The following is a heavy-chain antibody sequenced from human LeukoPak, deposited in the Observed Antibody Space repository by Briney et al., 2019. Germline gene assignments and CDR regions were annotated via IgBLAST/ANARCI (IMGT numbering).Heavy chain of an antibody. CDR2: ISSSSSCI. J-gene: IGHJ4*02. D-gene: IGHD6-13*01. Sequence: GGSLRLSCAASGFTFSSYSMNWVRQAPGKGLEWVSSISSSSSCIYYADSVKGRFTISRDNAKNSLYLQMNSLRAEDTAVYYCARGERPGYSSSWYVDYWGQGTLVTVSS. CDR1: GFTFSSYS. CDR3: ARGERPGYSSSWYVDY. V-gene: IGHV3-21*01.